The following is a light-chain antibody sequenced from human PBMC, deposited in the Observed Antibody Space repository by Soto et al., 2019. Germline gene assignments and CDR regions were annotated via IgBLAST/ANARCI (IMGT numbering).Light chain of an antibody. CDR3: CSYAGSYTYVV. CDR2: DVS. V-gene: IGLV2-11*01. CDR1: NRDFGCYNY. Sequence: QSVLTQPHSMSGPPGLSVTISCTGTNRDFGCYNYVSWYQQHPGKAPKLMIYDVSKRPSGFPVRFSGSKSGNTASLTISGLQAEDEADYYCCSYAGSYTYVVFGGGTKVTVL. J-gene: IGLJ2*01.